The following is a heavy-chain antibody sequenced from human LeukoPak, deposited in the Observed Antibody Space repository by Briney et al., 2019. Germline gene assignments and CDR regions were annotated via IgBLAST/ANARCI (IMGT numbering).Heavy chain of an antibody. V-gene: IGHV3-30*02. J-gene: IGHJ4*02. D-gene: IGHD6-13*01. CDR1: GFTFSSSG. CDR3: AKDSSIAAACRLGFDY. CDR2: IRYDGSDK. Sequence: PGGSLRLSCAASGFTFSSSGMHWVRQAPGKGLEWLAFIRYDGSDKYYADSVKGRFTISRDNSKNTLFLQMSSLRPEDTAVYYCAKDSSIAAACRLGFDYWGQGTLVTASS.